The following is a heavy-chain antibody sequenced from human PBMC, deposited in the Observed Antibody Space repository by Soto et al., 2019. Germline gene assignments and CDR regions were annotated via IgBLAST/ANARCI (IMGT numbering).Heavy chain of an antibody. Sequence: EVQLLESGGGLVQPGGSLRLSCAASGFTFSSYAMSWVRQAPGKGLEWVSDITGSGGYTFYADSVTGRFTISRDNSKNTLYLQMSSLRPEDTAVYYCAKERYYDILTGPENYYYHYGMDFWGQGTTVTVSS. V-gene: IGHV3-23*01. D-gene: IGHD3-9*01. CDR3: AKERYYDILTGPENYYYHYGMDF. CDR1: GFTFSSYA. CDR2: ITGSGGYT. J-gene: IGHJ6*02.